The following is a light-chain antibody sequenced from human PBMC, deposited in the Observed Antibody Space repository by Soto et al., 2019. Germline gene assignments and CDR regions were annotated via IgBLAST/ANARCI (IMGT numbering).Light chain of an antibody. CDR1: SGHSSYI. V-gene: IGLV4-60*02. Sequence: QLVLTQSSSASASLGSSVKLTCTLCSGHSSYIIAWHQQQPGKAPRYLMKLAGSGSYHKGSGVPDRFSGSSSGADRYLTVSNLQFEDEADYYCELWDSNTHTVFGGGTKLTVL. CDR2: LAGSGSY. CDR3: ELWDSNTHTV. J-gene: IGLJ3*02.